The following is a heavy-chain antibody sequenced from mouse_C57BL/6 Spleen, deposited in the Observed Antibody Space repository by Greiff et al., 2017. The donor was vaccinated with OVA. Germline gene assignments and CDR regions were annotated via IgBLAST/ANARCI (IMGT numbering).Heavy chain of an antibody. D-gene: IGHD1-1*01. Sequence: EVHLVESGPVLVKPGPSVKISCKASGFTFTDYYMHWVKQSHGKSLEWIGLVYPYNGSTSYNQKFKGKATLTVDTSSSTAYMELNSLTSEDSAVYYCARGYYGSRGYFDVWGTGTTVTVSS. CDR1: GFTFTDYY. J-gene: IGHJ1*03. CDR2: VYPYNGST. CDR3: ARGYYGSRGYFDV. V-gene: IGHV1-36*01.